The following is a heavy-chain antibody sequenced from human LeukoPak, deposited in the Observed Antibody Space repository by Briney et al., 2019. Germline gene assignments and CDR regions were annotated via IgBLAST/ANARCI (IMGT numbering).Heavy chain of an antibody. V-gene: IGHV3-64*01. Sequence: GGSLRLSCAASGFTFSSYAMHWVRQAPGKGLEYVSAISSNGGSTYYANSVKGRFTISRDNSKNTLYLQMGSLRAEDMAVYYCARRFYYYYYMDVWGKGTTVTVSS. CDR2: ISSNGGST. J-gene: IGHJ6*03. CDR3: ARRFYYYYYMDV. CDR1: GFTFSSYA.